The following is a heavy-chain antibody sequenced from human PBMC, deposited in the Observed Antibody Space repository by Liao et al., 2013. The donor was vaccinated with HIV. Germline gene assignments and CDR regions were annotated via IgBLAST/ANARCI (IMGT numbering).Heavy chain of an antibody. CDR3: AREAPTGAFEI. D-gene: IGHD4-17*01. Sequence: QMQLQESGPGLVKPSQTLSLTCTVSGGSISSGDYYWSWIRQPPGRAWSGLGTIYYSGSTYYNPSLKSRVTISIDTSKSQFSLKLSSVTAADTAVYFCAREAPTGAFEIWGQGTMVTVSS. CDR1: GGSISSGDYY. CDR2: IYYSGST. J-gene: IGHJ3*02. V-gene: IGHV4-30-4*08.